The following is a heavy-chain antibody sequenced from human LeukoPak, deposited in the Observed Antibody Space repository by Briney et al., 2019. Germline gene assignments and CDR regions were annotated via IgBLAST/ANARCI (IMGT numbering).Heavy chain of an antibody. CDR2: ISTSSSYI. CDR1: GFTFNSYT. CDR3: ARRGNYGDYWGYYDY. J-gene: IGHJ4*02. Sequence: GGSLRLSCAASGFTFNSYTMNWVRQAPGKGLEWVSSISTSSSYIYYADSVKGRFTISRDNAKNSLYLQMNSLRAEDTAVYYCARRGNYGDYWGYYDYWGQGTLVTVSS. V-gene: IGHV3-21*04. D-gene: IGHD4-17*01.